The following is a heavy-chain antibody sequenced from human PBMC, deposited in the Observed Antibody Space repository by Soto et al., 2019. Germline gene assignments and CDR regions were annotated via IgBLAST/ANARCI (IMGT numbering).Heavy chain of an antibody. J-gene: IGHJ4*02. CDR3: ARGHGYNMN. Sequence: SETLSLTCTVSGGSVNSYYWSWIRQPPGKGLEWMGEINHSGSTNYNPSLRSRVTIAVDTSKNQFSLKQSSVTAADAAVYYCARGHGYNMNWGQGTLVTVSS. D-gene: IGHD5-12*01. V-gene: IGHV4-34*01. CDR2: INHSGST. CDR1: GGSVNSYY.